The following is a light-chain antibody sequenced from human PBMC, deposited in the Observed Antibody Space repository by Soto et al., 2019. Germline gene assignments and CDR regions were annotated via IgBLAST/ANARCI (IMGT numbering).Light chain of an antibody. CDR1: QSVSSSY. CDR2: DAS. J-gene: IGKJ4*01. V-gene: IGKV3-20*01. Sequence: IVLTQSPGTLSLSPGERATLSCRASQSVSSSYLAWYQQKPGQAPRLLIYDASSRATGIPDRFSGSGSGTDFTLTISRLEPEDFAVYYCQQYVSSPLTFGGGTKVEIK. CDR3: QQYVSSPLT.